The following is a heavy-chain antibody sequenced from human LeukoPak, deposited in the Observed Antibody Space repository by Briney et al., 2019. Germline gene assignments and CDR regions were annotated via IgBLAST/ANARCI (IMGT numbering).Heavy chain of an antibody. D-gene: IGHD2-2*01. CDR3: ATDRTKVIVVVPAPDY. CDR2: ISGSGGST. V-gene: IGHV3-23*01. CDR1: GFTFNTYS. Sequence: GGSLRLSCAASGFTFNTYSVNWVRQAPGKGLEWVSAISGSGGSTYYADSVKGRFTISRDNSKNTLYLQMNSLRAEDTAVYYCATDRTKVIVVVPAPDYWGQGTLVTVSS. J-gene: IGHJ4*02.